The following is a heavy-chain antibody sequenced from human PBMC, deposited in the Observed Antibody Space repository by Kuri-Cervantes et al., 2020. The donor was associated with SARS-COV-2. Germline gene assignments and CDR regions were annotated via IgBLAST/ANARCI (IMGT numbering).Heavy chain of an antibody. CDR2: ISSRSRTI. CDR3: VKSITVSGTGFDY. CDR1: GFTFSSYS. Sequence: GGSLRLSCGGTGFTFSSYSMNWVRQAPGKGLEWVSYISSRSRTIYYADSVRGRFTISRDNAKNSLYLQMNSLRAEDTAVYYCVKSITVSGTGFDYWGQGALVTVSS. J-gene: IGHJ4*02. D-gene: IGHD6-19*01. V-gene: IGHV3-48*01.